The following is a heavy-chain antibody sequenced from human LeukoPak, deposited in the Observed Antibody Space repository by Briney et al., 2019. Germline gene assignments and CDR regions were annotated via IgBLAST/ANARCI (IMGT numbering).Heavy chain of an antibody. D-gene: IGHD3-10*01. Sequence: SGGSLRPSCAASGFTFSSYGMHWVRQAPGKGLEWVAVIWYDGSNKYYADSVKGRFTISRDNSKNTLYLQMNSLRAEDTAVYYCARGALRFGGGYYFDYWGQGTLVTVSS. CDR2: IWYDGSNK. CDR3: ARGALRFGGGYYFDY. V-gene: IGHV3-33*01. J-gene: IGHJ4*02. CDR1: GFTFSSYG.